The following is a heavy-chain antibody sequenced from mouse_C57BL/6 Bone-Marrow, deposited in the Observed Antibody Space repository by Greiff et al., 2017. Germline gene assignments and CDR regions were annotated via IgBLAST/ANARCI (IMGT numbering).Heavy chain of an antibody. CDR2: IWSGGST. CDR1: GFSLTSYG. V-gene: IGHV2-2*01. CDR3: ARPFFNWDTCAMDY. Sequence: QVQLQQSGPGLVQPSQSLSITCTVSGFSLTSYGVHWVRQSPGKGLEWLGVIWSGGSTDYNAAFISRLSISKDNAKSQVFFKMNSLQADDTAIYYCARPFFNWDTCAMDYWGQGTSVTVSS. D-gene: IGHD4-1*01. J-gene: IGHJ4*01.